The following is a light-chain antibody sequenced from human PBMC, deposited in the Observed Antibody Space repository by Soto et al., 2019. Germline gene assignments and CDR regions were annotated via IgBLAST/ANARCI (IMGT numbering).Light chain of an antibody. V-gene: IGKV1-5*01. Sequence: DIQLTQTPSTLSASVGDEVTITCRASQTISRWLAWYQQKPGRAPKLLIYDASTLESGVPSRFSGSGSETEFTLTISRLQPYDFETYFCHSRAFGQGTRL. CDR2: DAS. CDR1: QTISRW. CDR3: HSRA. J-gene: IGKJ5*01.